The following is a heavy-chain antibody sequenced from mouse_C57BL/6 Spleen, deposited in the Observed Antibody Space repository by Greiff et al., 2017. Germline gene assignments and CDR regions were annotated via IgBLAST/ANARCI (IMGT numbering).Heavy chain of an antibody. CDR1: GFTFSDYG. V-gene: IGHV5-17*01. D-gene: IGHD2-5*01. CDR2: ISSGSSTI. Sequence: DVMLVESGGGLVKPGGSLKLSCAASGFTFSDYGMHWVRQAPEKGLAWVAYISSGSSTIYYADTVKGRFTISRDNAKNTLFLQMTSLRSEDTAMYYCARESNYVYYAMDYWGQGTSVTVSS. J-gene: IGHJ4*01. CDR3: ARESNYVYYAMDY.